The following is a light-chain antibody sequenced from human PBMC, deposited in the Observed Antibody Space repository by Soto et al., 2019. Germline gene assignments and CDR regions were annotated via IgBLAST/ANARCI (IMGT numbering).Light chain of an antibody. CDR3: QHRSNWHGLT. V-gene: IGKV3D-11*01. Sequence: EIVLTQSPATLSLSPGERATLSCRASQGVSSFLAWCQRKPGQAPRLLIYDAPNRATGIPARFSGSGPGTYFTLTISSLEPEDFERYYCQHRSNWHGLTVGGGTKVEIK. CDR1: QGVSSF. CDR2: DAP. J-gene: IGKJ4*01.